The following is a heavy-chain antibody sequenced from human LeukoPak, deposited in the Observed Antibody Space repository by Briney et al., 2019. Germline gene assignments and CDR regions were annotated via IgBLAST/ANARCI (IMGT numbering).Heavy chain of an antibody. CDR1: GFTFSSYA. V-gene: IGHV3-30-3*01. CDR3: ARDRISLEALQAPYDAFDI. Sequence: GGSLRLSCAASGFTFSSYAMHWVRQAPGKGLEWVAVISYDGSNKYYADSVKGRFTISRDNSKNTLYLQMNSLRAEDTAVYYCARDRISLEALQAPYDAFDIWGQGTMVTVSS. D-gene: IGHD4-11*01. J-gene: IGHJ3*02. CDR2: ISYDGSNK.